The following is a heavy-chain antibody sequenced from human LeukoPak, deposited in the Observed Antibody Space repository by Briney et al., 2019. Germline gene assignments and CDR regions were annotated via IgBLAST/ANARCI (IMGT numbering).Heavy chain of an antibody. J-gene: IGHJ4*02. CDR1: GFTFSNAW. CDR3: TTDNYYGSGSYSLGAFDY. D-gene: IGHD3-10*01. Sequence: GASLRLSCAASGFTFSNAWMGWVRQAPGEGPEWVGRNKSKTEDGTTDYAPQVKRRFTIPREDPNNTQYLQCNSLEPERISLYYCTTDNYYGSGSYSLGAFDYWGQGTLVTASS. V-gene: IGHV3-15*01. CDR2: NKSKTEDGTT.